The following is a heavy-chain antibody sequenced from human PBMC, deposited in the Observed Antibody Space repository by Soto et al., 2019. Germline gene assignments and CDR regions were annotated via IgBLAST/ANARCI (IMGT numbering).Heavy chain of an antibody. CDR1: GGTFSTYA. Sequence: QVQLVQSGAEVKKPESSVKVSCKAPGGTFSTYAISWVRQAPGQGLEWMVGIIPMFGTANYAQRFQDRVTITADESTNTVYMELSSLRSEDTAVYFCASGIHLWLRRINNGYSGWGQGTLVTVSS. CDR2: IIPMFGTA. J-gene: IGHJ4*02. D-gene: IGHD5-12*01. V-gene: IGHV1-69*12. CDR3: ASGIHLWLRRINNGYSG.